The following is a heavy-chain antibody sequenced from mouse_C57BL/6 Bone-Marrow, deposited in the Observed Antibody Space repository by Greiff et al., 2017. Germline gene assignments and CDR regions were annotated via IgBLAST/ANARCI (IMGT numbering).Heavy chain of an antibody. CDR2: ISSGGDYI. Sequence: EVKLMESGEGLVKPGGSLKLSCAASGFTFSSYAMSWVRQTPETRLEWVAYISSGGDYIFYADSVKCRFTISRDNARNTLYLQMRSLKAKDTALYYCTRDLLWLRRVWYFDFWGTGTTVTVSS. CDR1: GFTFSSYA. V-gene: IGHV5-9-1*02. J-gene: IGHJ1*03. CDR3: TRDLLWLRRVWYFDF. D-gene: IGHD2-2*01.